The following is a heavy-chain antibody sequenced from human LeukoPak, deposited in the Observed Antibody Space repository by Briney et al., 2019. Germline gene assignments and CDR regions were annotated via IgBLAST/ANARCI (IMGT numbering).Heavy chain of an antibody. CDR1: GFTFRSHW. Sequence: GGSLRLSCAASGFTFRSHWMSWVRQAPGKWLEWVASIREDGSETFYVDSVKGRFTISRDNAKNSVYLQMSRLRVEDMAVYYCARDRFGGMDVWGKGTTVTVSS. D-gene: IGHD4-23*01. V-gene: IGHV3-7*01. J-gene: IGHJ6*04. CDR2: IREDGSET. CDR3: ARDRFGGMDV.